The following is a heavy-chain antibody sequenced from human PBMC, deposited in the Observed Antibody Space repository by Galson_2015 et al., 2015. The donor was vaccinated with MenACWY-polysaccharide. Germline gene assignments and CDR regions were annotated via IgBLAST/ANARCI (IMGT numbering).Heavy chain of an antibody. D-gene: IGHD2-15*01. Sequence: NKYYADSVKGRFTISRDNSKNTLYLQMNSLRAEDTAVYYCARDALGYCSGGSCYSAYYYYYMDVWGKGTTVTVSS. V-gene: IGHV3-30-3*01. CDR2: NK. CDR3: ARDALGYCSGGSCYSAYYYYYMDV. J-gene: IGHJ6*03.